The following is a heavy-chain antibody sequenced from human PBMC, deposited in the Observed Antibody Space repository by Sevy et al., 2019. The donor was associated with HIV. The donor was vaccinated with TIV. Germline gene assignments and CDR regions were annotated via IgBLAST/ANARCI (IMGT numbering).Heavy chain of an antibody. Sequence: SETLSLTCAVSGGSISSSNSWSWVRQPPGRGLEWIGEIYNSGGTIYNPSLKSRVTMSVDKSRNQFSLKLTSVTDADTAVYYCARVAGFCRNDSCSGRFDPWGQGTLVTVSS. CDR1: GGSISSSNS. V-gene: IGHV4-4*02. CDR3: ARVAGFCRNDSCSGRFDP. CDR2: IYNSGGT. D-gene: IGHD2-15*01. J-gene: IGHJ5*02.